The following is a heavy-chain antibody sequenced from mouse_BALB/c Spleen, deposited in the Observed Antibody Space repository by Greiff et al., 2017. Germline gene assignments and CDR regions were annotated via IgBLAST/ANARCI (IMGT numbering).Heavy chain of an antibody. CDR2: IDPENGDT. J-gene: IGHJ3*01. CDR3: NALTTVVAKGFAY. D-gene: IGHD1-1*01. CDR1: GFNIKDYY. V-gene: IGHV14-4*02. Sequence: VQLQQSGAELVRSGASVKLSCTASGFNIKDYYMHWVKQRPEQGLEWIGWIDPENGDTEYAPKFQGKATMTADTSSNTAYLQLSSLTSEDTAVYYCNALTTVVAKGFAYGGQGTLVTVSA.